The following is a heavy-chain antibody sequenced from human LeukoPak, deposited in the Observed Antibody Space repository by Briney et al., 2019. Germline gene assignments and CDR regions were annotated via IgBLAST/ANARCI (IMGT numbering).Heavy chain of an antibody. Sequence: ASVKVSCKASGYTFTSYYMHWVRQAPGQGLEWMGIINPSGGSTSYAHTFQGRVTMTRDTSTRTVYMELSSLRSENTAVYYCARFNYDPPLGSGPWGQGTLVTVSS. CDR1: GYTFTSYY. V-gene: IGHV1-46*01. D-gene: IGHD3-10*01. J-gene: IGHJ5*02. CDR3: ARFNYDPPLGSGP. CDR2: INPSGGST.